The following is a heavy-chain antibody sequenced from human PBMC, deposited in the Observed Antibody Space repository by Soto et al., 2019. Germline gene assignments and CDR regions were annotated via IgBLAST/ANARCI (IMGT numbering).Heavy chain of an antibody. CDR2: INHSGST. CDR1: GGSFSGYY. Sequence: PSETLSLTCAVYGGSFSGYYWSWIRQPPGKGLEWIGEINHSGSTNYNPSLKSRVTISVDTSKNQFSLKLSSVTAADTAVYYCARGVTTTGMDVWGQGTTVTVSS. J-gene: IGHJ6*02. D-gene: IGHD4-17*01. V-gene: IGHV4-34*01. CDR3: ARGVTTTGMDV.